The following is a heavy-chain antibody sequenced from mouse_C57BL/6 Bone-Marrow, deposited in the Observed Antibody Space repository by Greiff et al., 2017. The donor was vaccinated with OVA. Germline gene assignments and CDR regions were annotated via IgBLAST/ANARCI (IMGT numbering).Heavy chain of an antibody. CDR1: GYTFTSYT. CDR2: IDPTNDYT. Sequence: VMLVESGAELARPGASVKMSCKASGYTFTSYTIHWVKQRPGQGLEWIGYIDPTNDYTNYNQKFKGKATLTADKSSSTAYMQLSSLTSEDSAVYYCTRGYYYDYWGQGNTLTVSS. V-gene: IGHV1-4*01. J-gene: IGHJ2*01. CDR3: TRGYYYDY.